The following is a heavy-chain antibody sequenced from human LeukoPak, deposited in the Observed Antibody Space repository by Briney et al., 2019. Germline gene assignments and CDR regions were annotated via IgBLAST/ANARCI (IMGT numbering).Heavy chain of an antibody. D-gene: IGHD6-19*01. J-gene: IGHJ4*02. CDR2: ISSGADDI. V-gene: IGHV3-48*03. CDR3: ATSLSGWFGPSAYY. Sequence: GGSLRLSCAASGFPFSSWEMSWVRQAPGKGLEWVSLISSGADDIQYAESVKGRFTISRDNAQNSLYLQMNSLRVEDTAVYYCATSLSGWFGPSAYYWGQGTQVTVSS. CDR1: GFPFSSWE.